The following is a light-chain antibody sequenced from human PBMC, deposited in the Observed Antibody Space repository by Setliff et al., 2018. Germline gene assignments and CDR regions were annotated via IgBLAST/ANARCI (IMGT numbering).Light chain of an antibody. CDR2: EVS. CDR3: SSHTTSSTWV. CDR1: SSDVGVYNS. V-gene: IGLV2-14*01. J-gene: IGLJ3*02. Sequence: QSVLAQPASVSGSPGQSITISCTGTSSDVGVYNSVPWYQQHPGKAPKLMIYEVSNRPSGISSRFSGSKSGNTASLTISGLQAEDEADYYCSSHTTSSTWVFGGGTKVTVL.